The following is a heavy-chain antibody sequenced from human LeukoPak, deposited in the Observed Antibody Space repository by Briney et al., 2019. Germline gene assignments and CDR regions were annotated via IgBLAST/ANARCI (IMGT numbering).Heavy chain of an antibody. V-gene: IGHV1-3*01. CDR2: INDGNGNT. D-gene: IGHD4-17*01. CDR3: ARMTTVTTGLDY. Sequence: GASVKVSCKASGYTFTSYAMHWVRQAPGQRLEWMGWINDGNGNTKYSQKFQGRVTITRDTSASTAYMELSSLRSEDTAVYYCARMTTVTTGLDYWGQGTLVTVSS. CDR1: GYTFTSYA. J-gene: IGHJ4*02.